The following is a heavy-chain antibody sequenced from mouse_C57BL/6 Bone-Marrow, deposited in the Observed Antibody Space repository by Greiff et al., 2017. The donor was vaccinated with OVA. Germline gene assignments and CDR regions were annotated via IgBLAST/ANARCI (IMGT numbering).Heavy chain of an antibody. CDR1: GFTFSSYA. V-gene: IGHV5-4*01. D-gene: IGHD2-3*01. CDR3: ARDYDGYTYYAMDY. J-gene: IGHJ4*01. Sequence: EVKLQESGGGLVKPGGSLKLSCAASGFTFSSYAMSWVRQTPEKRLEWVATISDGGSYTYYPDNVKGRFTISRDNAKNNLYLQMSHLKSEDTAMYYCARDYDGYTYYAMDYWGQGTSVTVSS. CDR2: ISDGGSYT.